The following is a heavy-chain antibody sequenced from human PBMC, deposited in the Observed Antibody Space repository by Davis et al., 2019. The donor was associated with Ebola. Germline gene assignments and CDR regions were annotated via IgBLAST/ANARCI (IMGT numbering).Heavy chain of an antibody. V-gene: IGHV3-7*01. CDR1: GFTFSSYW. CDR2: IKQDGSEK. D-gene: IGHD3-16*01. Sequence: GESLKISCAASGFTFSSYWMNWVRQAPGKGLEWVANIKQDGSEKYYVDSVKGRFTISRDNAKNSLFLQMSSLRAEDTAVYYCARDRPLDFFFGDYYGMDVWGQGTTVTVSS. J-gene: IGHJ6*02. CDR3: ARDRPLDFFFGDYYGMDV.